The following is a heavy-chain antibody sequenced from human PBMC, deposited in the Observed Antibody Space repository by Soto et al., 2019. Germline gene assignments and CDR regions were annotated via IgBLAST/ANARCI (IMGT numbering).Heavy chain of an antibody. V-gene: IGHV1-18*01. CDR2: ISAYNGNT. Sequence: ASVKVSCKASGYTFTSYGISWVRQAPGQGLEWMGWISAYNGNTNYAQKLQGRVTMTTDTSTSTAYMELRSLRSDDTAVYYCARVSSPGYFYWLYYYYYMDVWGQGTTVTVSS. D-gene: IGHD3-9*01. CDR3: ARVSSPGYFYWLYYYYYMDV. CDR1: GYTFTSYG. J-gene: IGHJ6*03.